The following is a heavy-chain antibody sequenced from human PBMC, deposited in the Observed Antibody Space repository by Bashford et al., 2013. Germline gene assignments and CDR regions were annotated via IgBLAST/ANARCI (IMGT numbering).Heavy chain of an antibody. Sequence: ASVKVSCKTSGYTFTDYYIQLGAPRPPEQRLEWMGWIHAGNAKTRYSHKFQGRVTGTWGTSASTAYMDLSSLRAEDTAVYYCAKARDIILVEGSMTRFGSNYYMDVWGKGTTVTVSS. D-gene: IGHD2-8*02. CDR1: GYTFTDYY. J-gene: IGHJ6*03. V-gene: IGHV1-3*01. CDR3: AKARDIILVEGSMTRFGSNYYMDV. CDR2: IHAGNAKT.